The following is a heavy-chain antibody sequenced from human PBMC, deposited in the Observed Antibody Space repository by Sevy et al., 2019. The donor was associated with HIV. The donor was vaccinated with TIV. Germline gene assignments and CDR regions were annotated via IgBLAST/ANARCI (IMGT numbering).Heavy chain of an antibody. V-gene: IGHV4-59*01. Sequence: SETLSLTCTVSGGSISSYYWSWIRQPPGKGLEWIGYIYYSGSTNYNPSLKSRVTISVDTSKNQFSLKLSSVTAADTAVYYCARVSSDDFWSGYYIYDYYCGMDVWGQGTTVTVSS. D-gene: IGHD3-3*01. CDR2: IYYSGST. CDR3: ARVSSDDFWSGYYIYDYYCGMDV. J-gene: IGHJ6*02. CDR1: GGSISSYY.